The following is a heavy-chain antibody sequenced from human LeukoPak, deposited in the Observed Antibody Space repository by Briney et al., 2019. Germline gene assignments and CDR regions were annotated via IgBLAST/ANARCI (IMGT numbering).Heavy chain of an antibody. CDR3: ARRTYFSIAAAGPFDY. D-gene: IGHD6-13*01. CDR2: IIPIFGTA. Sequence: SVKVSCKASGGTFSSYAISWVRQAPGQGLEWMGGIIPIFGTANYAQKFQGRVTITADESTSTAYMELSSLRSEDTAVYYCARRTYFSIAAAGPFDYWGQGTLVTVSS. V-gene: IGHV1-69*13. CDR1: GGTFSSYA. J-gene: IGHJ4*02.